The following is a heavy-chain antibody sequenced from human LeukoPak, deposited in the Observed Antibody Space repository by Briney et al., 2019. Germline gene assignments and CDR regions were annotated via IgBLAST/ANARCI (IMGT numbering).Heavy chain of an antibody. CDR2: INHSGTT. D-gene: IGHD6-6*01. V-gene: IGHV4-34*01. Sequence: SETLSLTCAVSGGSFSGFYWSWIRQPPGGGLEWIADINHSGTTNYTPSLKSRVTISVDTSKNQFSLNLKSMTAADTAVYYCTRQYSSSYYSDYWGQGTLVTVSS. CDR1: GGSFSGFY. J-gene: IGHJ4*02. CDR3: TRQYSSSYYSDY.